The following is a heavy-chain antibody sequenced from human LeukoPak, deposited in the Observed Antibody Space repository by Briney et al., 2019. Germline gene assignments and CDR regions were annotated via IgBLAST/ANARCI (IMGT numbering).Heavy chain of an antibody. CDR1: GYSISSGYY. CDR3: ARSHDRYNGYDYGGNYFDY. D-gene: IGHD5-12*01. CDR2: IYHSGST. Sequence: SETLSLTCTVSGYSISSGYYWGWIRQPPGKGLEWIGSIYHSGSTYYNPSLKSRVTISVDTSKNQFSLKLSSVTAADTAVYYCARSHDRYNGYDYGGNYFDYWGQGTLVTVSS. J-gene: IGHJ4*02. V-gene: IGHV4-38-2*02.